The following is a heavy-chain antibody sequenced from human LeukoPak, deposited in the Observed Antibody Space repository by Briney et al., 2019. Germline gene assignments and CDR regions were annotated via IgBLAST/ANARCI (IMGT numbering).Heavy chain of an antibody. CDR1: GFTFSSYW. D-gene: IGHD6-6*01. Sequence: GGSLRLSCAASGFTFSSYWMHWVRQAPGKGLVWVSRINSDGSSTSYADSVKGRFTISRDNAKNTLYLQMNSLRAEDTAVYYCARDASITVRLSWYFDLWGRGTLVTVSS. CDR2: INSDGSST. J-gene: IGHJ2*01. CDR3: ARDASITVRLSWYFDL. V-gene: IGHV3-74*01.